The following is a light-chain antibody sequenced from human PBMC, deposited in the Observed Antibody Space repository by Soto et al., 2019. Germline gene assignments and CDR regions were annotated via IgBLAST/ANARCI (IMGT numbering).Light chain of an antibody. CDR3: QQYESTAPT. CDR2: WAS. CDR1: PSVLYSSSNKNY. Sequence: DIVMTQSPDSLAVSLGERATINCKSSPSVLYSSSNKNYLAWYQQRPGQPPKLPIYWASTRESGVPDRFSGSGSGADFSLTITSLQAEDVAVYYCQQYESTAPTFGQGTKLEIK. J-gene: IGKJ2*01. V-gene: IGKV4-1*01.